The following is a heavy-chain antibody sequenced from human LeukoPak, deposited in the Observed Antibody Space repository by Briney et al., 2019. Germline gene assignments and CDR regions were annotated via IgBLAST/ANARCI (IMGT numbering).Heavy chain of an antibody. CDR3: ARGRWSIFDI. J-gene: IGHJ3*02. Sequence: SQTLSLTCAISGDSVSSNSVAWNWIRQSPSRGLEWLGRTYQRSVYYGMSVKGRITINPDTSNNRLSLHLNSVTPEDTAVYYCARGRWSIFDIWGQGTMVTVSS. D-gene: IGHD2-8*02. CDR1: GDSVSSNSVA. V-gene: IGHV6-1*01. CDR2: TYQRSV.